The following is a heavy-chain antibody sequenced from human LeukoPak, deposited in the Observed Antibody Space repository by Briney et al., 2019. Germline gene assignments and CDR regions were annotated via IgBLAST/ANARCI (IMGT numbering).Heavy chain of an antibody. J-gene: IGHJ4*02. CDR1: GYSISSGYY. D-gene: IGHD3-16*01. Sequence: PSETLSLTCNVSGYSISSGYYWAWIRQAPGKGLEWIGSIYHSGYTHYNPSLKGRVTISVDTSKNDFSRKLSSVAAADTAIYYCARDMNPTHYFDYWGQGTLVTVSS. CDR3: ARDMNPTHYFDY. V-gene: IGHV4-38-2*02. CDR2: IYHSGYT.